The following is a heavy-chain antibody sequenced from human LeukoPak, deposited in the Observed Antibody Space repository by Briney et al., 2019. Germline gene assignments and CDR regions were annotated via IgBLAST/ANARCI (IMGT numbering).Heavy chain of an antibody. J-gene: IGHJ3*02. D-gene: IGHD2-15*01. Sequence: GGSLRLSCAASGFTVSSNYMSWVRQAPGKGLEWVSVIYSGGSTYYADSVKGRFTISRDNSKNTLYPQMNSLRAEDTAVYYCARDRYCSGGSCYVAFDIWGQGTMVTVSS. CDR2: IYSGGST. V-gene: IGHV3-53*01. CDR1: GFTVSSNY. CDR3: ARDRYCSGGSCYVAFDI.